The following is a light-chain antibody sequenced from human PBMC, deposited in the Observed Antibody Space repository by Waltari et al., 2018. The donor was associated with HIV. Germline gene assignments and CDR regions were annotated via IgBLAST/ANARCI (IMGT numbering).Light chain of an antibody. CDR1: SRDVSGSNY. CDR2: DVS. V-gene: IGLV2-14*01. J-gene: IGLJ2*01. CDR3: SSYTSSSTPGVV. Sequence: SALTQPASVSGSPGQSITISCTGTSRDVSGSNYVPRYQQHPGKAPKLMIYDVSNRPSGVSNRFAGFKSGNTASLTISGLQAEDEADHYCSSYTSSSTPGVVFGGGTKLTVL.